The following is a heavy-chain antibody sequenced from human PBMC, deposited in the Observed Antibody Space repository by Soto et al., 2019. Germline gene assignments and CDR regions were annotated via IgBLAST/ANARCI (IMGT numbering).Heavy chain of an antibody. D-gene: IGHD4-17*01. V-gene: IGHV3-21*01. CDR3: ARGDDYGDKFGFDY. CDR2: ISSSSSYI. Sequence: EVQLVESGGGLVEPGGSLRLSCAASGFTFSSYSMNWVRQAPGKGLEWVSSISSSSSYIYYADSVKGRFTISRDNAKNSLYLQMNSLRAEDTAVYYCARGDDYGDKFGFDYWGQGTLVTVSS. J-gene: IGHJ4*02. CDR1: GFTFSSYS.